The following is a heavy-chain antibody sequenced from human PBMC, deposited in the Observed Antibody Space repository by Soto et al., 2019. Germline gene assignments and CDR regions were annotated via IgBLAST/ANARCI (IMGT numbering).Heavy chain of an antibody. D-gene: IGHD6-6*01. CDR3: ASPSEYSSSLDY. CDR1: GYTFTGYY. J-gene: IGHJ4*02. CDR2: INPNSGGT. Sequence: QVQLVQSGAEVKKPGASVKVSCKASGYTFTGYYMHWVRQSPGQGLEWMGWINPNSGGTNSAQKFQCRVTMTRDTSISTAYMELSRLRSDDTAVYYCASPSEYSSSLDYWGQGTLVTVSS. V-gene: IGHV1-2*02.